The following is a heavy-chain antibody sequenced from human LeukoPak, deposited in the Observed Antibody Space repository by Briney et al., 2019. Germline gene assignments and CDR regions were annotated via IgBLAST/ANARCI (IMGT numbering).Heavy chain of an antibody. J-gene: IGHJ4*02. V-gene: IGHV3-23*01. Sequence: GGSLRLSCAASGLTFSSYAMSWVRQAPGKGLEWVSAISGSGGSTYYADSVKGRFTISRDNSKNTLYLQMNSLRAEDTAVYYCAKDGGLEILSFGELLGYFDYWGQGTLVTVSS. D-gene: IGHD3-10*01. CDR3: AKDGGLEILSFGELLGYFDY. CDR1: GLTFSSYA. CDR2: ISGSGGST.